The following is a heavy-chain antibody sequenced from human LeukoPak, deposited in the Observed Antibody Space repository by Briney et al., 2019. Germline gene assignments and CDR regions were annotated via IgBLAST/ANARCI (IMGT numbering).Heavy chain of an antibody. D-gene: IGHD6-13*01. CDR1: GYTFTSYY. Sequence: ASVKVSCKASGYTFTSYYMHWVRQAPGKGLEWMGGFDPEDGETIYAQKFQGRVTMTEDTSTDTAYMELSSLRSEDTAVYYCATWGIAAPVPWGQGTLVTVSS. V-gene: IGHV1-24*01. CDR2: FDPEDGET. CDR3: ATWGIAAPVP. J-gene: IGHJ5*02.